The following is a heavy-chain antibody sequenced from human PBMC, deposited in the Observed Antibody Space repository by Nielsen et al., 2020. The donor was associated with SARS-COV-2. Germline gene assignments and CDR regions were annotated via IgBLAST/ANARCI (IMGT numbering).Heavy chain of an antibody. CDR1: GFTFSDYY. Sequence: GESLKISCAASGFTFSDYYMSWIRQAPGKGLEWISYIRSGSTYTNYADSVKGRFTISRDDAKNSLYLQMNSLRAEDTAVYYCAREGRDLPLDYWGQGVLVTVPS. CDR2: IRSGSTYT. V-gene: IGHV3-11*05. D-gene: IGHD5-24*01. CDR3: AREGRDLPLDY. J-gene: IGHJ4*02.